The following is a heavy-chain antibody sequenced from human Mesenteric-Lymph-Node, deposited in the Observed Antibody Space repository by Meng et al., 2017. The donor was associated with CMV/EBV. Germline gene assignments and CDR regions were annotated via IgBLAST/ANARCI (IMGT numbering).Heavy chain of an antibody. D-gene: IGHD3-10*01. CDR3: ARVGRGRAFDY. V-gene: IGHV1-69*02. CDR2: IIPILGIA. CDR1: GGTFSSYT. J-gene: IGHJ4*02. Sequence: SVKVSCKASGGTFSSYTISWVRQAPGQGLEWMGRIIPILGIANYAQKFQGRVTMTRDTSTSTVYMELSSLRSEDTAVYYCARVGRGRAFDYWGQGTLVTVSS.